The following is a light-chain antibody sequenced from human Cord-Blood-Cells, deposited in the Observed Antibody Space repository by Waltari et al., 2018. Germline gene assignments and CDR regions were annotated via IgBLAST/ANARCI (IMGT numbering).Light chain of an antibody. CDR2: SNN. V-gene: IGLV1-44*01. CDR1: SSNIGRNT. CDR3: AAWDDSLNGPV. J-gene: IGLJ3*02. Sequence: QSVLTQPPPASGTPGQRVPTSCSGSSSNIGRNTVNWYQQLPGPAPKLLIYSNNQRPTGVPDRFSGSKSGTSASLAISGLQSEDEADYYCAAWDDSLNGPVFGGGTKLTVL.